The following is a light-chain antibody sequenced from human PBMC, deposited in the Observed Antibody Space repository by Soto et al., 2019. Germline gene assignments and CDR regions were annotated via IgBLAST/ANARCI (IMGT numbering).Light chain of an antibody. V-gene: IGLV2-14*01. CDR1: SSDIGGYHY. J-gene: IGLJ2*01. CDR3: SSYTSSSTLV. Sequence: QAVVTQPASVSGSPGQSITISCTGTSSDIGGYHYVSWYQQHPGKAPKLMIYEVTSRPSGLSNRFSGSKSGNTASLTISGLQAEDEADYYCSSYTSSSTLVFGGGTKLTVL. CDR2: EVT.